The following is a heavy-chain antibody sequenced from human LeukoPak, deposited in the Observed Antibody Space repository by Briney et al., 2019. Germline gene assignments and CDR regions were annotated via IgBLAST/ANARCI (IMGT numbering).Heavy chain of an antibody. D-gene: IGHD5-12*01. CDR1: GFTFSDYY. J-gene: IGHJ6*02. Sequence: GGSLRLSCAASGFTFSDYYMSWVRQAPGKGLEWVAVISYDGSNKYYADSVKGRFTISRDNSKNTLYLQMNSLRAEDTAVYYCVVGDMATINYGMDVWGQGTTVTVSS. CDR3: VVGDMATINYGMDV. V-gene: IGHV3-30*03. CDR2: ISYDGSNK.